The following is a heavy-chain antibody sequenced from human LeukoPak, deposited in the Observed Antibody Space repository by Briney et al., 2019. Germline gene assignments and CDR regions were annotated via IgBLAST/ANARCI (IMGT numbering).Heavy chain of an antibody. J-gene: IGHJ4*02. CDR1: GYTFSNYG. D-gene: IGHD3-22*01. CDR2: VSGYNGAA. V-gene: IGHV1-18*01. CDR3: AREGGYDSGGPSARN. Sequence: ASVKVSCKTSGYTFSNYGLSWVRQAPGQGLEWMGWVSGYNGAADYAQKFQGRLSMTTDTSTRTVYMELRSLRPDDTAVYYCAREGGYDSGGPSARNWDQGTLVTVSS.